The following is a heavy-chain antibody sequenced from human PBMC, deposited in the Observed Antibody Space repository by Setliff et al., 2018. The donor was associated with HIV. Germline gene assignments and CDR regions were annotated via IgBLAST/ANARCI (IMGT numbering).Heavy chain of an antibody. V-gene: IGHV3-30*03. J-gene: IGHJ1*01. Sequence: GGSLRLSCAASGFTFSTYWMSWVRQAPGKGLEWVAVISFDGLNNYYADSVKGRFTISRDNSKDTVFLQMNRLSFEDTAVYYCAIRSLLGLQLWGQGSLVTVSS. CDR1: GFTFSTYW. CDR3: AIRSLLGLQL. CDR2: ISFDGLNN.